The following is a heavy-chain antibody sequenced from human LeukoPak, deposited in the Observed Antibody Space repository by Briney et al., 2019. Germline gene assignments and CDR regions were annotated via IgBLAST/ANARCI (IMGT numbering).Heavy chain of an antibody. CDR3: ARWVPVAGRGPFDY. CDR1: GFTFSDYY. CDR2: IKQDGSEK. V-gene: IGHV3-7*01. Sequence: PGGSLRLSCAASGFTFSDYYMSWVRQAPGKGLEWVANIKQDGSEKYYVDSVKGRFTISRDNAKNSLYLQMNSLRAEDTAVYYCARWVPVAGRGPFDYWGQGTLVTVSS. D-gene: IGHD6-19*01. J-gene: IGHJ4*02.